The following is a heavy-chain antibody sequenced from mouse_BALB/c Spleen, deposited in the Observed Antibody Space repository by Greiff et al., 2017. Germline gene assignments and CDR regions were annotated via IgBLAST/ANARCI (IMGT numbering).Heavy chain of an antibody. Sequence: LQQPGSELVRPGASVKLSCKASGYTFTSYWMHWVKQRPGQGLEWIGNIYPGSGSTNYDEKFKSKATLTVDTSSSTAYMQLSSLTSEDSAVYYCTRGGTTVVAGYWGQGTTLTVSS. V-gene: IGHV1S22*01. D-gene: IGHD1-1*01. CDR3: TRGGTTVVAGY. CDR1: GYTFTSYW. CDR2: IYPGSGST. J-gene: IGHJ2*01.